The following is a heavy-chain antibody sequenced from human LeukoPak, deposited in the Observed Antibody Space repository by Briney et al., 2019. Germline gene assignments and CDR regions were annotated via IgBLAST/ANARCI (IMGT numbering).Heavy chain of an antibody. CDR2: IRYDGSNK. D-gene: IGHD1-26*01. J-gene: IGHJ4*02. CDR1: GFTFISYG. CDR3: AKAIVGAIDY. V-gene: IGHV3-30*02. Sequence: GGSLRLSCAASGFTFISYGMHWVRQAPGKGLEWVAFIRYDGSNKYYADSVKGRFTISRDNSKNTLYLQMKSLRAEDTALYYCAKAIVGAIDYWGQGTLVTVSS.